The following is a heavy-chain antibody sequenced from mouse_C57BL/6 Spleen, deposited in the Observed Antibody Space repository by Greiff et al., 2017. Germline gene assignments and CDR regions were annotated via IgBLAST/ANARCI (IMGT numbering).Heavy chain of an antibody. V-gene: IGHV1-83*01. J-gene: IGHJ2*01. CDR2: YPGSGNTY. CDR3: RDVFY. Sequence: VQLQQSGPELVKPGASVKMSCKASGYTFTDYYMHWVKQKPGKGLEWIGEIYPGSGNTYYNEKFKGKATLTADTSSSTAYMQLSSLTSEDSAVYFCARDVFYWGQGTTLTVSS. CDR1: YTFTDYYM.